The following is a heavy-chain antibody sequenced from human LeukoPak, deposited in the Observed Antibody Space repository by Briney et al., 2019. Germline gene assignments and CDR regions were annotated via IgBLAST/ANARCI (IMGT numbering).Heavy chain of an antibody. CDR2: IYYSGST. CDR1: SGSISSYY. V-gene: IGHV4-59*05. D-gene: IGHD3-22*01. CDR3: ARLGIYDSSGYYVYYYYYGMDV. J-gene: IGHJ6*02. Sequence: PSETLSLTCTVSSGSISSYYWSWIRQPAGKGLEWIGSIYYSGSTYYNPSLKSRVTISVDTSKNQFSLKLSSVTAADTAVYYCARLGIYDSSGYYVYYYYYGMDVWGQGTTVTVSS.